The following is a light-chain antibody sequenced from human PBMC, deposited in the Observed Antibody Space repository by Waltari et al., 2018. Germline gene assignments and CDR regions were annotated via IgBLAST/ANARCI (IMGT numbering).Light chain of an antibody. J-gene: IGLJ2*01. V-gene: IGLV1-44*01. Sequence: QSALTHPPYASGFPGQSVTISCSGSNSNVANIVVPSYQQVPGTAPRLLIYSNNYRPSGVPDRFSGSKSGTSASLAISGLQSDDEATYYCATWDDRLTGVVFGGGTKVTV. CDR3: ATWDDRLTGVV. CDR2: SNN. CDR1: NSNVANIV.